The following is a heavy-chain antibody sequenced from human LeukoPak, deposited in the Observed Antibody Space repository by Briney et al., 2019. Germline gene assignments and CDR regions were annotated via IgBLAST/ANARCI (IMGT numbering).Heavy chain of an antibody. J-gene: IGHJ4*02. CDR3: AKLHSATITADFDS. D-gene: IGHD1-14*01. CDR1: GFTFSSYH. Sequence: GGSLRLSCAASGFTFSSYHMNWVRQAPGKGLEWVSYISSSGSPTHYADSVKGRFTISRDNAKNSLYLQMTSLRDEDTAVYYCAKLHSATITADFDSWGQGMLVTVSS. CDR2: ISSSGSPT. V-gene: IGHV3-48*02.